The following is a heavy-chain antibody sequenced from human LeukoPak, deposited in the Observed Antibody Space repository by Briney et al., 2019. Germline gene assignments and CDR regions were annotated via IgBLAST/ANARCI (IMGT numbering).Heavy chain of an antibody. D-gene: IGHD4-17*01. J-gene: IGHJ4*02. CDR2: ISAYNGNT. CDR3: AKENWPTVTSPGRTSLDY. Sequence: ASVKVSCKASGCTFTSYGISWVRQAPGQGLEWMGWISAYNGNTNYAQKLQGRVTMTTDTSTSTAYMELRSLRSEDTAVYYCAKENWPTVTSPGRTSLDYWGQGTLVTVSP. V-gene: IGHV1-18*01. CDR1: GCTFTSYG.